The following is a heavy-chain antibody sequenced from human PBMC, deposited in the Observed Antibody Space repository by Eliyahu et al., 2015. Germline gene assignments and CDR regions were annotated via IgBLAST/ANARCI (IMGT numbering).Heavy chain of an antibody. J-gene: IGHJ4*01. CDR1: GGXMNTYY. D-gene: IGHD3-16*01. CDR2: ISYTETSAST. CDR3: ARFGEGIDY. Sequence: QVRLQESGPGLVXPSXTLSLTCPXSGGXMNTYYXGWIRQPPGKGLEWIGYISYTETSASTHYNPSLKSRVTISVDTSKKQFSLKLNSVTAADTAVYFCARFGEGIDYWGHGALVTVSS. V-gene: IGHV4-59*01.